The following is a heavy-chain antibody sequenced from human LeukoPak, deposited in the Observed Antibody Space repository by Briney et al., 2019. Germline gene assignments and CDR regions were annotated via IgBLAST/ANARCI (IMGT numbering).Heavy chain of an antibody. V-gene: IGHV4-34*01. CDR3: ARGPAGVPYWNYAPYFDC. J-gene: IGHJ4*02. CDR1: GGSFSGYY. D-gene: IGHD1-7*01. CDR2: INHSGST. Sequence: SETLSLTCAVYGGSFSGYYWSWIRQPPGKGLEWIGEINHSGSTNYNPSLKSRVTISVDTSKNQFSLKLSSVTAADTAVYYCARGPAGVPYWNYAPYFDCWGQGTLVTVSS.